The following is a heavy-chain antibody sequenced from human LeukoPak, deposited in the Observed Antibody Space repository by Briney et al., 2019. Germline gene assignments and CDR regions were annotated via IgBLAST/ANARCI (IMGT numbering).Heavy chain of an antibody. J-gene: IGHJ4*02. Sequence: ASETLSLTCTVSGGSISSSSYYWGWIRQPPGKGLEWIGSIYYSGSTYYNPSLKSRVTISVDTSKNQFSLKLSSVTAADTAVYYCARKDIVVVVAAPGATFDYWGQGTLVTVSS. CDR2: IYYSGST. CDR1: GGSISSSSYY. D-gene: IGHD2-15*01. V-gene: IGHV4-39*07. CDR3: ARKDIVVVVAAPGATFDY.